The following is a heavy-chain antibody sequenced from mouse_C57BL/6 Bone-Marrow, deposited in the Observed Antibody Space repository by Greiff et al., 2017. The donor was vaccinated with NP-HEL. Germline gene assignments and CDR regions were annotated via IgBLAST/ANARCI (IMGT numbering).Heavy chain of an antibody. J-gene: IGHJ4*01. CDR1: GYSITSGYY. V-gene: IGHV3-6*01. CDR2: ISYDGSN. CDR3: ARRGSNYRRGYYAMDY. D-gene: IGHD2-12*01. Sequence: EVKLQESGPGLVKPSQSLSLTCSVTGYSITSGYYWNWIRQFPGNKLEWMGYISYDGSNNYNPSLKNRISITRDTSKNQFFLKLNSVTTEDTATYYCARRGSNYRRGYYAMDYWGQGTSVTVSS.